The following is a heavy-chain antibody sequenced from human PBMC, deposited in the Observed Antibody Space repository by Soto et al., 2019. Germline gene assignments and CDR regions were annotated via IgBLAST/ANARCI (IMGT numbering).Heavy chain of an antibody. J-gene: IGHJ4*02. CDR3: AKDKPGTTSFDY. CDR2: ISDSGDTT. CDR1: GFTISSYA. V-gene: IGHV3-23*01. D-gene: IGHD1-1*01. Sequence: LRLSCAASGFTISSYAMSWVRQAPGKGLEWVSAISDSGDTTHYADSVKGRFTISRDTSKNTLYLQMNTLRAEDTAVYYCAKDKPGTTSFDYWGQGTLVTVSS.